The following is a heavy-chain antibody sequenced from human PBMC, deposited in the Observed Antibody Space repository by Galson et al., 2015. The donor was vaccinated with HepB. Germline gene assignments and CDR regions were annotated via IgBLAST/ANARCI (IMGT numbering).Heavy chain of an antibody. V-gene: IGHV3-48*04. Sequence: SLRLSCAASGFTFSRFPMNWARQAPGKGLEWVSYISSDGSRTHYADSVKGRFTISRDNAKDSLYLQMNSLRAEDTAVYYCAYGMDVWGQGTTVTASS. CDR3: AYGMDV. CDR2: ISSDGSRT. J-gene: IGHJ6*02. CDR1: GFTFSRFP. D-gene: IGHD3-10*01.